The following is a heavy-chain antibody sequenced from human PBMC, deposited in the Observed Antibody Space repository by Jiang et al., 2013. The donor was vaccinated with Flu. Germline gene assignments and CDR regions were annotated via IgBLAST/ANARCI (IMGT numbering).Heavy chain of an antibody. J-gene: IGHJ4*02. CDR3: TRDVLEGTWFGELPFDY. Sequence: VQLVESGGGLVQPGRSLRLSCTASGFTFGDYAMSWFRQAPGKGLEWVGFIRSKAYGGTTEYAASVKGRFTISRDDSKSIAYLQMNSLKTEDTAVYYCTRDVLEGTWFGELPFDYWGQGTLVTVSS. V-gene: IGHV3-49*03. CDR2: IRSKAYGGTT. D-gene: IGHD3-10*01. CDR1: GFTFGDYA.